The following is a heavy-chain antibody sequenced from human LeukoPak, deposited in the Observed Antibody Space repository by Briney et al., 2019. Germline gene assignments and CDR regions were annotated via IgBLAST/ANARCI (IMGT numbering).Heavy chain of an antibody. J-gene: IGHJ5*02. D-gene: IGHD3-3*01. CDR2: MNPNSGNT. Sequence: GASVKVSCKASGYTFTSYDINWVRQATGQGLEWMGWMNPNSGNTGYAQKFQGRVTMTRNTSISTAYMELSRLRSDDTAVYYCARGGGHRITIFGVVIPPKDWFDPWGQGTLVTVSS. V-gene: IGHV1-8*01. CDR3: ARGGGHRITIFGVVIPPKDWFDP. CDR1: GYTFTSYD.